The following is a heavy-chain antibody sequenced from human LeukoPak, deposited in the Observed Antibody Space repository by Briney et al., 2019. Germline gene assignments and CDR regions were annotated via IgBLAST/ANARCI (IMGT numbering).Heavy chain of an antibody. V-gene: IGHV1-69*06. CDR1: GGTFSSYA. Sequence: ASVKVSCKASGGTFSSYAISWVRQAPGQGLEWMGGIIPIFGTANYAQKFQGRVTITADKSTSTAYMELSSLRSEDTAVYYCARAASQLLDTYFDYWGQGTLVTVSS. D-gene: IGHD2-2*01. J-gene: IGHJ4*02. CDR2: IIPIFGTA. CDR3: ARAASQLLDTYFDY.